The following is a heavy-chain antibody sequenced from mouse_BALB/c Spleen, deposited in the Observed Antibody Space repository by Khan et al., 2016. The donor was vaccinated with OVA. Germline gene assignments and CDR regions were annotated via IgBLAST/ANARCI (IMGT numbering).Heavy chain of an antibody. CDR2: IYPGTGST. Sequence: QVQLQQSGAELVRPGASVNLSCKTSGYIFTSYWIHWVKQRSGQGLEWIARIYPGTGSTYYNEKFTGKATLTADKSSSTAYMQLSSLKYEDSAVYFGARPYGSSRYFDYWGQGTTLTVSS. J-gene: IGHJ2*01. V-gene: IGHV1S132*01. D-gene: IGHD1-1*01. CDR1: GYIFTSYW. CDR3: ARPYGSSRYFDY.